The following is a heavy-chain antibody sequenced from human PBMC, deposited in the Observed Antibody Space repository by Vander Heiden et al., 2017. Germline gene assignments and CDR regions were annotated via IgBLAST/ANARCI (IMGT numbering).Heavy chain of an antibody. Sequence: QITLKESGPTLVRPTQTLTLTCTFSGFSLISIGMGVGWTRQPPGKALEWLALIYWNEDKYNSPSLKSRLTITKDTSKNQVVLTLTNTAPLDTATYYCAHTSRTYANYFDFWGQGSLVIVSS. V-gene: IGHV2-5*01. CDR2: IYWNEDK. J-gene: IGHJ4*02. CDR1: GFSLISIGMG. CDR3: AHTSRTYANYFDF. D-gene: IGHD3-10*01.